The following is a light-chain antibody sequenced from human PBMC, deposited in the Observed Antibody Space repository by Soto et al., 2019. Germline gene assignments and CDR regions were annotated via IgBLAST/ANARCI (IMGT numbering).Light chain of an antibody. Sequence: QSVLTQPASVSGSPGQSITISCTGTSSDVGRYIYVSWYQQHPGKAPKLMIYDVTSRPSGVSYRFSGSKSGNTASLTISGLQAEDEADYYCSSYTTSSSYVFGTGTKVTVL. CDR2: DVT. CDR3: SSYTTSSSYV. V-gene: IGLV2-14*01. CDR1: SSDVGRYIY. J-gene: IGLJ1*01.